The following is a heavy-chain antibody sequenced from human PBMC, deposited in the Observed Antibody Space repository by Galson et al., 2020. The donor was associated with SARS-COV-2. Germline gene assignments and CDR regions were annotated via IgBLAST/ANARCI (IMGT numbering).Heavy chain of an antibody. D-gene: IGHD6-19*01. J-gene: IGHJ6*04. CDR1: GGTFSSYA. CDR2: SIPIFGTA. Sequence: SVKVSCKASGGTFSSYAISWVRQAPGKGLEWMGGSIPIFGTANHAQKFQGRVTITADESTSSGYMELSSLRSEDTAVYYCERSGYCSGLYECYSMDVWGEGTTVTVSS. V-gene: IGHV1-69*13. CDR3: ERSGYCSGLYECYSMDV.